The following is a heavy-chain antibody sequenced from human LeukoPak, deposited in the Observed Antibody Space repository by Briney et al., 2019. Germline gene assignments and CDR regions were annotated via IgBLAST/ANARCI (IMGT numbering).Heavy chain of an antibody. Sequence: SGGSLRLSCAASGFTFSSYGMHWVRQAPGKGLEWVSGINWNGGSTGYADSVKGRFTISRDNAKNSLYLQMNSLGAEDTALYYCARDYCSSTSCYMDVWGKGTTVTVSS. D-gene: IGHD2-2*01. J-gene: IGHJ6*03. CDR2: INWNGGST. V-gene: IGHV3-20*04. CDR3: ARDYCSSTSCYMDV. CDR1: GFTFSSYG.